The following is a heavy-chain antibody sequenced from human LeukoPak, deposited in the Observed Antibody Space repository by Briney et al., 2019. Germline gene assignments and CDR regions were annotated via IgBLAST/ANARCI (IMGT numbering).Heavy chain of an antibody. CDR2: INNSGST. D-gene: IGHD3-22*01. CDR1: VGSFSGYY. V-gene: IGHV4-34*01. J-gene: IGHJ5*02. CDR3: ARAHYHYDSSGPELWFDP. Sequence: SETLSLTCAVYVGSFSGYYWSWIRQPPGKGLEWIGEINNSGSTNYYPSLKSRVTISVDTTKNQFPLKLSSVTAADTAVYYCARAHYHYDSSGPELWFDPWGQGTLVTASS.